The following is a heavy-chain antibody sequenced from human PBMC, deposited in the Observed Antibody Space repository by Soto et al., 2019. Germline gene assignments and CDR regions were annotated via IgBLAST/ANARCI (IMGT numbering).Heavy chain of an antibody. V-gene: IGHV4-39*01. Sequence: QLQLQESGPGLVKPSETLSLTCTVSGGSISSSSYYWGWIRQPPGKGLEWIGSIYYSGSTYYNPSLKSRVTISVDTSKNQFSLKLSSVTAADTAVYYCARRYPDYGDIPTFDYWGQGTLVTVSS. CDR3: ARRYPDYGDIPTFDY. J-gene: IGHJ4*02. CDR2: IYYSGST. D-gene: IGHD4-17*01. CDR1: GGSISSSSYY.